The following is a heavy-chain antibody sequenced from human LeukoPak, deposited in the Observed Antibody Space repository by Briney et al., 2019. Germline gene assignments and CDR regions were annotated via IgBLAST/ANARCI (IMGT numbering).Heavy chain of an antibody. D-gene: IGHD6-13*01. Sequence: PGGSLRLSCAASGFTFSSYAINWVRQAPGKGLEWVSVISGSGGSTYYADSVKGRFTISRDNSQDTLYQQMNSLRAEDTAIYYCAKASPYSSTWYSPNFDYWGQGALVAVSS. V-gene: IGHV3-23*01. CDR1: GFTFSSYA. CDR2: ISGSGGST. CDR3: AKASPYSSTWYSPNFDY. J-gene: IGHJ4*02.